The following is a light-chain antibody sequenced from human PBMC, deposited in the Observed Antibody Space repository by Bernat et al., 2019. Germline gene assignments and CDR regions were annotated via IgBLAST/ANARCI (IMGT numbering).Light chain of an antibody. CDR3: QQYYSHPWT. Sequence: AIRMTQSPSSFSASTGDRVSITCRASQGISGYLAWYQQKPGKAPKLLIYAASTLQSGVPSRFSGSGYGTDFTLTISCLQSEDFATYYCQQYYSHPWTFGQGTKVEIK. J-gene: IGKJ1*01. CDR1: QGISGY. V-gene: IGKV1-8*01. CDR2: AAS.